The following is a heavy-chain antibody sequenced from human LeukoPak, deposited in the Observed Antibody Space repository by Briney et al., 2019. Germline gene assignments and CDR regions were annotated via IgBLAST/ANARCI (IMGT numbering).Heavy chain of an antibody. D-gene: IGHD3-3*01. CDR2: ISAYNGNT. CDR1: GYTFTSYG. V-gene: IGHV1-18*01. CDR3: ARDPRGYYDFWSGYPYYYYYYMDV. Sequence: GASVKVSCKASGYTFTSYGISWVRQAPGQGLEWMGWISAYNGNTNYAQKLQGRVTMTTDTSTSTAYMELRSLRSDDTAAYYCARDPRGYYDFWSGYPYYYYYYMDVWGKGTTVTVSS. J-gene: IGHJ6*03.